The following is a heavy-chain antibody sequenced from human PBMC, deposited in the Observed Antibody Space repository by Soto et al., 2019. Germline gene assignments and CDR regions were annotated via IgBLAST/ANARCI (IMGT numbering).Heavy chain of an antibody. CDR2: INPKTGGT. D-gene: IGHD1-7*01. J-gene: IGHJ4*02. Sequence: ASVKVSCKASGYTFTDYYMHWVRQAPGQGLEWMGWINPKTGGTNYVQKFQGRVTMTRDTSITTAYMELSRLRSDDTAVYYCARDGVSSTEYTWNYGTYFDYWGQGALVTVSS. CDR3: ARDGVSSTEYTWNYGTYFDY. CDR1: GYTFTDYY. V-gene: IGHV1-2*02.